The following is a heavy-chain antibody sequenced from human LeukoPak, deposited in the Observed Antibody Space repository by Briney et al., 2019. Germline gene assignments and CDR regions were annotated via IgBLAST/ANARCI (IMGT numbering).Heavy chain of an antibody. V-gene: IGHV1-18*01. Sequence: GASVKVSCKASGYTFTSYDINWVRQATGQGLEWMGWISAYNGNTNYAQKLQGRVTMTTDTSTSTAYMELRSLRSDDTAVYYCARGRVYDYVWGSYPDAFDIWGQGTMVTVSS. D-gene: IGHD3-16*02. CDR3: ARGRVYDYVWGSYPDAFDI. CDR1: GYTFTSYD. J-gene: IGHJ3*02. CDR2: ISAYNGNT.